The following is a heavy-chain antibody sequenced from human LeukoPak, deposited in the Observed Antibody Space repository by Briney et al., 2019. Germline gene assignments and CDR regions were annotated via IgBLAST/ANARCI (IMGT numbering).Heavy chain of an antibody. CDR2: IGSANKP. D-gene: IGHD3-22*01. V-gene: IGHV3-69-1*02. Sequence: GGSLRLSCEASGFTFSAYAMTWVRQAPGKGLEWVSSIGSANKPHYSESVKGRFAISRDNAKNSLYLQMNSLSGEAKAVYYCARDPYYYDSSGYPGYWGQGTLVTVSS. CDR3: ARDPYYYDSSGYPGY. CDR1: GFTFSAYA. J-gene: IGHJ4*02.